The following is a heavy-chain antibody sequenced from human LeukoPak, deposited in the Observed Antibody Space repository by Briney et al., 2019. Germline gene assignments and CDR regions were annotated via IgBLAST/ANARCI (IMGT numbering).Heavy chain of an antibody. CDR3: ARGRITMVRGAPYFDY. J-gene: IGHJ4*02. CDR2: ISSSSSYI. CDR1: GFTFSSYS. V-gene: IGHV3-21*01. D-gene: IGHD3-10*01. Sequence: GGSLRLFCAASGFTFSSYSMNWVRQAPGKGLEWVSSISSSSSYIYYADSVKGRFTISRDNAKNSLYLQMNSLRAEDTAVYYCARGRITMVRGAPYFDYWGQGTLVTVSS.